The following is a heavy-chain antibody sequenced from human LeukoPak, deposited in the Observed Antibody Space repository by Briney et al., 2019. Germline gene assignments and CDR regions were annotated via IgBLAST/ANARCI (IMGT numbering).Heavy chain of an antibody. Sequence: GGSLRLSCEASGFSFSNSWMSWVRQAPGKGLEWVANINQDGTQKYFVDSVKGRITISRDNAKNSLYLQMNSLRDEDTAVYYCARNPGVAAGRGYYYYMDVWGKGTTVTISS. CDR3: ARNPGVAAGRGYYYYMDV. V-gene: IGHV3-7*01. J-gene: IGHJ6*03. CDR2: INQDGTQK. D-gene: IGHD2-15*01. CDR1: GFSFSNSW.